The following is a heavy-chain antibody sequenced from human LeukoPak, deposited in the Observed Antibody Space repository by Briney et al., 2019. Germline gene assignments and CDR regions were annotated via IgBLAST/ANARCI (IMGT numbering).Heavy chain of an antibody. J-gene: IGHJ4*02. V-gene: IGHV3-23*01. CDR3: AKDCNNTSCLDY. CDR1: GFTFSSDA. CDR2: ISGTGGST. Sequence: PGGSLRLSCAASGFTFSSDAMSWVRQAPGKGLEWVSAISGTGGSTYYADSVKGRFTISRDNSKNTVYLEMNSQRAEDTAVYYCAKDCNNTSCLDYWGQGTLVTVAS. D-gene: IGHD2-2*01.